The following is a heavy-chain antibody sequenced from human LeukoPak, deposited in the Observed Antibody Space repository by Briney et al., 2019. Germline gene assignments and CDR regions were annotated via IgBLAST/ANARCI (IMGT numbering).Heavy chain of an antibody. D-gene: IGHD1-26*01. CDR3: AKGGATRRALRTLDY. V-gene: IGHV3-53*01. CDR2: IYSGGST. J-gene: IGHJ4*02. CDR1: GFTVSSKY. Sequence: PGGSLRLSCVASGFTVSSKYMSWVRQAPGKGLEWVSVIYSGGSTYYGESVKGRFTISRDNSKNTLYLQMNSLRAEDTAVYYCAKGGATRRALRTLDYWGQGTLVTVSS.